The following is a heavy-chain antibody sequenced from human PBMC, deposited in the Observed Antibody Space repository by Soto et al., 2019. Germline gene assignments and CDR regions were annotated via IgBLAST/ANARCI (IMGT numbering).Heavy chain of an antibody. CDR2: ISAYNGNT. Sequence: ASVKVSCKASGYTITSYGISCVRPAHGQGLEWMGWISAYNGNTNYAQKLQGRVTMTTDTSTSTAYMELRSLRSDDTAVYYCARDHGIDVVVPAANPSSWFDPWGQGTLVTVSS. J-gene: IGHJ5*02. V-gene: IGHV1-18*01. CDR1: GYTITSYG. CDR3: ARDHGIDVVVPAANPSSWFDP. D-gene: IGHD2-2*01.